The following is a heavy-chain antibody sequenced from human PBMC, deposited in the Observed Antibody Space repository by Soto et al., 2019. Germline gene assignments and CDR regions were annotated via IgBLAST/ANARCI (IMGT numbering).Heavy chain of an antibody. CDR2: FRAGGDDGTT. V-gene: IGHV3-23*01. D-gene: IGHD3-10*01. CDR3: PKKVNSGSGSQYFDY. Sequence: PGGSLRLSCVASGFTFSSYSMSWVRQAPGKGLEWVSGFRAGGDDGTTYYADSGKGRFTISRDNSKNTLFLQMNSLRAEDTAIYYCPKKVNSGSGSQYFDYFGQGTLVTVSS. J-gene: IGHJ4*02. CDR1: GFTFSSYS.